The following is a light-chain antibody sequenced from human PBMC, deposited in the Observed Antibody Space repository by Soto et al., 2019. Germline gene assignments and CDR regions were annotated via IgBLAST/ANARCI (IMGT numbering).Light chain of an antibody. CDR1: QGITND. CDR2: AAS. J-gene: IGKJ4*01. CDR3: LQHNSYPLT. Sequence: DIQMTQSPSSLSASVGDRVTITCRASQGITNDLAWYQQKPGKAPKRLIFAASSLRSGVPSRFSGSGSGTEFTLTISSLQPEDFATYYCLQHNSYPLTFGGGTKVEIK. V-gene: IGKV1-17*01.